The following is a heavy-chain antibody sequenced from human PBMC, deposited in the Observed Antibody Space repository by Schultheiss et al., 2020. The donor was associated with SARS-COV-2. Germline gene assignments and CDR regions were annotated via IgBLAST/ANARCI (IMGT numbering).Heavy chain of an antibody. CDR2: INHSGST. J-gene: IGHJ4*02. V-gene: IGHV4-34*01. Sequence: SETLSLTCAVYGGSFSGYYWSWIRQPPGKGLEWIGEINHSGSTNYNPSLKSRVTISVDKSKNQFSLKLSSVTAADTAVYYCARGKGQWELLYYFDYWGQGTLVTV. CDR3: ARGKGQWELLYYFDY. CDR1: GGSFSGYY. D-gene: IGHD1-26*01.